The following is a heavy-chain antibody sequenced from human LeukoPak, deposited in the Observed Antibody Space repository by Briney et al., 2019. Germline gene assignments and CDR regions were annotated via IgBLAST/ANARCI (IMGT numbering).Heavy chain of an antibody. CDR3: AKEDYGAGGPDY. J-gene: IGHJ4*02. CDR1: GFTFKSYG. V-gene: IGHV3-30*18. CDR2: ISYDGNNK. Sequence: GGSLRLSCAASGFTFKSYGMHWVRQAPGKGLEWVTFISYDGNNKHYAESVKGRFTISRDNSKNTLYLEMNSLRVEDTAVYYCAKEDYGAGGPDYWGQGTLVTVSS. D-gene: IGHD4-17*01.